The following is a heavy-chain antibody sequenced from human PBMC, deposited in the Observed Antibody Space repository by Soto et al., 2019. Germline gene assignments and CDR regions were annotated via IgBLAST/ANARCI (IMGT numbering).Heavy chain of an antibody. D-gene: IGHD3-3*01. CDR3: ARSGLFGVLRGWFDP. V-gene: IGHV5-51*01. Sequence: GESLKISCKGSGYSFTSYWIGWVRQMPGKGLEWMGIISPRDSDTRYSPSFQGQVTISADKSISTAYLQWSSLKASDTAMYYCARSGLFGVLRGWFDPWGQGTLVTVSS. CDR1: GYSFTSYW. J-gene: IGHJ5*02. CDR2: ISPRDSDT.